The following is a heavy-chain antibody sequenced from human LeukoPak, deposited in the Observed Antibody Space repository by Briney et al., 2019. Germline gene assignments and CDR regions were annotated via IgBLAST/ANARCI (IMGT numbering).Heavy chain of an antibody. CDR1: GFTFSTYG. CDR2: IRYDGNNK. Sequence: GGSLRLSCAASGFTFSTYGMHWVRQAPGKGLEWVAFIRYDGNNKYYADSVKGRFTTSRDNSKNTLYLQMNSLRAEDTAVYYCGKVYYDFWSGPSLGAFDIWGQGAILTVSS. D-gene: IGHD3-3*01. V-gene: IGHV3-30*02. CDR3: GKVYYDFWSGPSLGAFDI. J-gene: IGHJ3*02.